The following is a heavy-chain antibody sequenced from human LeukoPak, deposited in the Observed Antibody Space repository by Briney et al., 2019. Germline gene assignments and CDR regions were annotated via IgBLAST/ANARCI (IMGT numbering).Heavy chain of an antibody. V-gene: IGHV4-59*01. J-gene: IGHJ6*03. Sequence: SETLSLTCTVSGGSISSYYWSWIRQPPGKGLEWIGYIYYSGSTNYNPSLKSRVTISVDTSKNQFSLKLSSVTAADTAVYYCARERVGGYCSGGSCYSSGHMDVWGEGTTVTVSS. CDR1: GGSISSYY. CDR2: IYYSGST. CDR3: ARERVGGYCSGGSCYSSGHMDV. D-gene: IGHD2-15*01.